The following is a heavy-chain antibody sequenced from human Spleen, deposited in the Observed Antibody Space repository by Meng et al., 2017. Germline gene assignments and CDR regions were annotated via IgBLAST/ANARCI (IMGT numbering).Heavy chain of an antibody. CDR3: TRDKWAARPSYFDY. J-gene: IGHJ4*02. D-gene: IGHD6-6*01. CDR2: ISAGDDGT. CDR1: GYTFANYG. Sequence: QRQLLEVGAGGKGPGASVKISLKASGYTFANYGLHWGRQAPGQRLEWMGWISAGDDGTAYSEKFQGRVTFTRDTSATTTYMELSGLRSEDTAIYYCTRDKWAARPSYFDYWGQGTLVTVSS. V-gene: IGHV1-3*01.